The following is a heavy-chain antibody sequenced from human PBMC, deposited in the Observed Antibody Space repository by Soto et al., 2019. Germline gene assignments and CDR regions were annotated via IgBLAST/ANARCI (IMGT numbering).Heavy chain of an antibody. CDR2: IIPIFGTA. D-gene: IGHD6-6*01. J-gene: IGHJ5*02. CDR1: GGTFSSYA. Sequence: SVKVSCKASGGTFSSYAISWVRQAPGQGLEWMGGIIPIFGTANYAQKFQGRVTITADESTSTAYMELSSLRSEDTAVYYCARDREQLGGVVWFDPWGQGTLVTVSS. V-gene: IGHV1-69*13. CDR3: ARDREQLGGVVWFDP.